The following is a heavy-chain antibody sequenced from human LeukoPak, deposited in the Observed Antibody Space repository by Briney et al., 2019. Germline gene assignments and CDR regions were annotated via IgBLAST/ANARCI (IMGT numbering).Heavy chain of an antibody. J-gene: IGHJ4*02. V-gene: IGHV3-7*03. CDR3: ARRGRIFGVVIIGYFDY. CDR2: IEQEGSEK. Sequence: GGSLRLSCSASGFTFNSYWMSWVRQAPGKGLEWVANIEQEGSEKNYVDSVKGRFTISRDNAKNSLYLQMNSLRAEDTAVYYCARRGRIFGVVIIGYFDYWGQGTLVTVSS. CDR1: GFTFNSYW. D-gene: IGHD3-3*01.